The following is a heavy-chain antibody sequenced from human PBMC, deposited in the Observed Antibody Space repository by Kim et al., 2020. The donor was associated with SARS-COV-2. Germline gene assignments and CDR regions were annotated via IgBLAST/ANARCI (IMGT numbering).Heavy chain of an antibody. J-gene: IGHJ5*02. V-gene: IGHV3-23*01. Sequence: GGSLRLSCAASGFTFSSYAMSWVRQAPGKGLEWVSAISGSGGSTYYADSVKGRFTISRDNSKNTLYLQMNSLRAEDTAVYYCAKDLSIAVPATTNWFDPWGQGTLVTVSS. CDR3: AKDLSIAVPATTNWFDP. CDR1: GFTFSSYA. CDR2: ISGSGGST. D-gene: IGHD2-2*01.